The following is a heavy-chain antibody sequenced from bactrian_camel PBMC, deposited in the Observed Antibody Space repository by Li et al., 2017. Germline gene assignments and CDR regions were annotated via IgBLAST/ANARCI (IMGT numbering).Heavy chain of an antibody. D-gene: IGHD6*01. V-gene: IGHV3-3*01. CDR1: GYTYSGNC. J-gene: IGHJ4*01. CDR2: MSPGGSTT. Sequence: HVQLVESGGGSVQVGGSLRLSCAFSGYTYSGNCMGWYRQAPGKEREGVARMSPGGSTTYYADSVKGRFTISRDNAKQMAYLQMNSLKPEDTGVYYCASGDWDGGSCDAAFISDQGTQVTVS.